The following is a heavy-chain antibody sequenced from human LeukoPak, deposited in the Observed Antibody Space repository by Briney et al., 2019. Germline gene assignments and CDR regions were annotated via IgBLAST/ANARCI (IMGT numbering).Heavy chain of an antibody. Sequence: GGSLRLSCAASGFTFNRNAISWVRQAPGKGLEWFSTIGGSGDKTFYADSVKGRFTISRDNSKNMVHLQMNSLTGENTALYYCVRRGDASSGWGDHDFWGQGALVTVSS. CDR2: IGGSGDKT. J-gene: IGHJ4*02. CDR1: GFTFNRNA. V-gene: IGHV3-23*01. D-gene: IGHD6-19*01. CDR3: VRRGDASSGWGDHDF.